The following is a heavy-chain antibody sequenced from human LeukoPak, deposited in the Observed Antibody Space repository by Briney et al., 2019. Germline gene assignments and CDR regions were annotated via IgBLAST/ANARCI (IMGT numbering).Heavy chain of an antibody. V-gene: IGHV1-2*02. CDR3: ARDCRFGEFNWFDP. J-gene: IGHJ5*02. Sequence: ASVKVSCKASGYTFTGYYMHWVRQAPGQGLEWMGWIKPNSGGTNYAQKFQGRVTMTRDTSISTAYMELSRLRSDDTAVYYCARDCRFGEFNWFDPWGQGTLVTVSS. D-gene: IGHD3-10*01. CDR1: GYTFTGYY. CDR2: IKPNSGGT.